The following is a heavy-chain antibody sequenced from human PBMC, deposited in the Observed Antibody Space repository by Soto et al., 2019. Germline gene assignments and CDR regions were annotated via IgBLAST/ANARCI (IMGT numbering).Heavy chain of an antibody. V-gene: IGHV1-18*01. CDR1: GYTFTRFG. D-gene: IGHD3-22*01. Sequence: QVQLVQSGAEVKKPGASVKVSCKTSGYTFTRFGISWVRQAPGQGPEWMGWISAYNGNTKYAQKFQGRLTMTTDTSTSTAYMELRSLRSDDTAIYYCATDSSGSTADYYYSYGMDVWGQGTTVTVSS. J-gene: IGHJ6*02. CDR2: ISAYNGNT. CDR3: ATDSSGSTADYYYSYGMDV.